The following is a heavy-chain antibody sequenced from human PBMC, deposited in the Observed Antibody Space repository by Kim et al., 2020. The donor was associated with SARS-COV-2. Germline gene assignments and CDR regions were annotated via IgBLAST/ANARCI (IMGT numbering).Heavy chain of an antibody. J-gene: IGHJ5*02. V-gene: IGHV3-7*01. CDR2: GRQT. Sequence: GRQTYYAGAVRGRFTIPRDNTKPSVSLQMNRRRAEDTAVYYCARGDGWFLPWGQGTLVTVSS. CDR3: ARGDGWFLP.